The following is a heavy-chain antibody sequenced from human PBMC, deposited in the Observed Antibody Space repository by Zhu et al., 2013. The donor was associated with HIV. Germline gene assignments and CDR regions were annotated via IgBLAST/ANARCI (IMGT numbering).Heavy chain of an antibody. CDR2: INPNSGNT. D-gene: IGHD2-2*01. J-gene: IGHJ6*03. V-gene: IGHV1-8*03. CDR3: ARGRRECSSPSCLDYYYYMDV. CDR1: GYTFTGYY. Sequence: QVQLVQSGAEVKKPGASVRVSCKGSGYTFTGYYLHWVRQAPGQGLEWMGWINPNSGNTGYAQKFQGRVTITRNTSISTAYMELSRLKSEDTAVYYCARGRRECSSPSCLDYYYYMDVWGRGTTVTVSS.